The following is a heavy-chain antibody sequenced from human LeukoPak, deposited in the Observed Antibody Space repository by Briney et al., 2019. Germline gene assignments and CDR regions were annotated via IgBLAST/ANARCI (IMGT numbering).Heavy chain of an antibody. D-gene: IGHD3-3*01. CDR2: ISSSSSYI. V-gene: IGHV3-21*01. CDR3: ARDNDYDFWSGYYILYGMDV. Sequence: GGSLRLSCAASGFTFSSYSMNWVRQAPGKGLEWVSSISSSSSYIYYADSVKGRFTISRDNAKNPLYLQMNSLRAEDTAVYYCARDNDYDFWSGYYILYGMDVWGQGTTVTVSS. CDR1: GFTFSSYS. J-gene: IGHJ6*02.